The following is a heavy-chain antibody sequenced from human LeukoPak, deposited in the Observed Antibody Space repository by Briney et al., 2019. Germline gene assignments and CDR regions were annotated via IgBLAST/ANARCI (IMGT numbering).Heavy chain of an antibody. V-gene: IGHV1-8*01. J-gene: IGHJ5*02. CDR2: MNPNSGNT. Sequence: ASVKVSCKASGYTFTSYDINWVRQATGQGLEWMGWMNPNSGNTGYAQKFQGRVTMTRNTSISTACMELSSLRSEDTAVYYCARTMVRGVIIALRWFDPWGQGTLVTVSS. D-gene: IGHD3-10*01. CDR1: GYTFTSYD. CDR3: ARTMVRGVIIALRWFDP.